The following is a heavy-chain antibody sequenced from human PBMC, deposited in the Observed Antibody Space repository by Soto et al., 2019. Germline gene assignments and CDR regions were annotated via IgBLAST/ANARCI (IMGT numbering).Heavy chain of an antibody. D-gene: IGHD2-15*01. CDR2: IKQDGSEK. J-gene: IGHJ5*02. V-gene: IGHV3-7*01. CDR3: ARDSGYCSGGSCYPGWFDP. CDR1: GFTFSSYW. Sequence: GGSLRLSCAASGFTFSSYWMSWVRQAPGKGLEWVANIKQDGSEKYYVDSGKGRFTISRDNAKNSLYLQMNSLRAEDTAVYYCARDSGYCSGGSCYPGWFDPWGQGTLVTVSS.